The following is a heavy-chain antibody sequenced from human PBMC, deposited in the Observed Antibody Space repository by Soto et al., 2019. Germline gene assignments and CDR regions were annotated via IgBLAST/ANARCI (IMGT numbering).Heavy chain of an antibody. Sequence: ASETLSLTCTVSGGSISSGGYFWSWIRQHPGKGLEWIGYIYYSGSTYYNPSLKSRVTISVDTSKNQFSLKLSSVTAADTAIYYCARDATRGMDVWGQGTTVTVS. J-gene: IGHJ6*02. CDR3: ARDATRGMDV. CDR1: GGSISSGGYF. CDR2: IYYSGST. V-gene: IGHV4-31*03.